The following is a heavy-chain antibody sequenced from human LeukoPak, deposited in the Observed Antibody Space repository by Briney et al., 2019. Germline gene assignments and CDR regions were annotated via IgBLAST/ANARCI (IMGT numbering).Heavy chain of an antibody. CDR3: AKAPLFDY. CDR1: GFAFSSSD. V-gene: IGHV3-30*02. J-gene: IGHJ4*02. Sequence: HSGGSLRLSCAASGFAFSSSDIHWVRQAPGKGLEWVSFIRFDGSDENYAASVRGRFTIPRDNSQNTLYLQMNSLRTEDTAVYYCAKAPLFDYWGQGTLVNVSP. CDR2: IRFDGSDE.